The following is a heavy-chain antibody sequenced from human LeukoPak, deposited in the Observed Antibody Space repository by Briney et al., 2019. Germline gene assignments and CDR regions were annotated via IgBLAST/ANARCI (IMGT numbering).Heavy chain of an antibody. J-gene: IGHJ4*02. Sequence: SETLSLTCTVSGGSISSYYWSWIRQPPGKGLEWIGYIYYSGSTNYNPSLKSRVTISVDTSKNQFSLKLSSVTAADTAVYYCARLMPSGYGGYGGYYFDYWGRGTLVTVSS. CDR2: IYYSGST. V-gene: IGHV4-59*08. D-gene: IGHD5-12*01. CDR3: ARLMPSGYGGYGGYYFDY. CDR1: GGSISSYY.